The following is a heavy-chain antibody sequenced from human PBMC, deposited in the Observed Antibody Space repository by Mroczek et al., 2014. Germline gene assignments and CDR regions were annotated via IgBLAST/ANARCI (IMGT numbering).Heavy chain of an antibody. CDR3: ARDVRIGYCSSTSCYGGWFDP. J-gene: IGHJ5*02. CDR1: GFTFSSYA. V-gene: IGHV3-30-3*01. CDR2: ISYDGSNK. D-gene: IGHD2-2*01. Sequence: QVQLVQSGGGVVQPGRSLRLSCAASGFTFSSYAMHWVRQAPGKGLEWVAVISYDGSNKYYADSVKGRFTISRDNSKNTLYLQMNSLRAEDTAVYYCARDVRIGYCSSTSCYGGWFDPWGQGTPGHRLL.